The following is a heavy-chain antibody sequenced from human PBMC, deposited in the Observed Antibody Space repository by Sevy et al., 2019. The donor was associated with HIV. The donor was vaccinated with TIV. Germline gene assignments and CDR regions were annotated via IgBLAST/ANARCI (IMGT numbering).Heavy chain of an antibody. CDR1: GFIFGDYA. Sequence: GGSLRLSCTASGFIFGDYAMSWVRQAPGKGLEWVAFLKHRAYGGTLDYAGSVKGRFTISRDDSKSVAHLQMNDLKTEDTAIYYCTRWKGANSIFDYWGQGALVTVSS. CDR3: TRWKGANSIFDY. CDR2: LKHRAYGGTL. J-gene: IGHJ4*02. D-gene: IGHD1-1*01. V-gene: IGHV3-49*04.